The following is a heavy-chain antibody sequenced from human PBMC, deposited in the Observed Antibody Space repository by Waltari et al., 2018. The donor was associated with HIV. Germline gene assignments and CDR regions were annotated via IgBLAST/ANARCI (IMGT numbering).Heavy chain of an antibody. Sequence: EVLLVESGGGLVQPGGSLRLSCGTSAFILSSYWLSWVCQAPGQGLEWLANIKPDGSETYYVDSVKGRFTISRDNAKNSVYLQMDSLRVEDTALYFCARDTGSQYYYYGMDVWGQGTMVSVS. D-gene: IGHD3-10*01. CDR3: ARDTGSQYYYYGMDV. V-gene: IGHV3-7*01. CDR2: IKPDGSET. J-gene: IGHJ6*02. CDR1: AFILSSYW.